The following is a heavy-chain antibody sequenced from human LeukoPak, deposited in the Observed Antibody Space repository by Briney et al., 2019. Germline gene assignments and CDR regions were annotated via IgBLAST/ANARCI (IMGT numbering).Heavy chain of an antibody. CDR2: IYPGDSDT. CDR1: GYSFTSYW. J-gene: IGHJ4*02. D-gene: IGHD2-15*01. Sequence: GESLKISCKGSGYSFTSYWIGWVRQMPGKGLEWMGIIYPGDSDTRYSPSFQGQVTISADKSISTAYLRWSSLKASDTAMYYCATGRYCSGGSCRRNYFDYWGQGTLVTVSS. V-gene: IGHV5-51*01. CDR3: ATGRYCSGGSCRRNYFDY.